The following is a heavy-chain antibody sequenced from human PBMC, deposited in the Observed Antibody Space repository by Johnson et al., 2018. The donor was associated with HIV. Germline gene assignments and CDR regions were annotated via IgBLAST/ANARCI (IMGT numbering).Heavy chain of an antibody. CDR3: TRRSPYDAFDI. J-gene: IGHJ3*02. V-gene: IGHV3-15*01. Sequence: VRLVESGGGLIQPGGSLRPSCAASGFTFSSYAMHWVRQAPGKGLEWVGRIKSKTDGGTTDYAAPVKGRFTISRDESKNTLYLQMNSLRAEDTAVYYCTRRSPYDAFDIWGQGTMVTVSS. CDR2: IKSKTDGGTT. CDR1: GFTFSSYA. D-gene: IGHD3-3*01.